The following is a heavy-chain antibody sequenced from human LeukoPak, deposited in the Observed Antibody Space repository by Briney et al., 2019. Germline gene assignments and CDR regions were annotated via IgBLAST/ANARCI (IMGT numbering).Heavy chain of an antibody. J-gene: IGHJ4*02. CDR3: AKRRDYFDH. Sequence: GGSLRLSCAASGFTFSDCYMSWIRQAPGKGLEWLSYISGSGSTTYYADSVRGRFTISRDNSQSSLYLQMNSLRTEDTAVYYCAKRRDYFDHWGQGALVTVSS. CDR2: ISGSGSTT. V-gene: IGHV3-11*01. CDR1: GFTFSDCY.